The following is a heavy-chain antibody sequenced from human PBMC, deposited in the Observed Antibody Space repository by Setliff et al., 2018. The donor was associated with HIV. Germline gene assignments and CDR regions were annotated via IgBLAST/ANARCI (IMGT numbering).Heavy chain of an antibody. D-gene: IGHD6-13*01. Sequence: ASVKVSCKASGYRFSSYGITWVRHAPGQGLEWMGWINVHNGDTKFAQRFQDRLTMTADTSTTTAYMDLRSLRSDDTAVYYCARGLPADGYAFDLWGQGTMVTVSS. CDR2: INVHNGDT. V-gene: IGHV1-18*01. CDR1: GYRFSSYG. J-gene: IGHJ3*01. CDR3: ARGLPADGYAFDL.